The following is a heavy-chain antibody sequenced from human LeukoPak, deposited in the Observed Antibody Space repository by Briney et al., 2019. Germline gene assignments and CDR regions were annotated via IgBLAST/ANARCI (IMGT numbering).Heavy chain of an antibody. Sequence: SGTLSLTCTVSGGSISSSSYYWGWIRQPPGKGLEWIGSIYYSGSTYYNPSLKSRVTISVDTSKHQFSLKLSSVTAADTAVYYCASRYSSSWYYFDYWGQGTLVTVSS. D-gene: IGHD6-13*01. CDR1: GGSISSSSYY. V-gene: IGHV4-39*01. CDR3: ASRYSSSWYYFDY. CDR2: IYYSGST. J-gene: IGHJ4*02.